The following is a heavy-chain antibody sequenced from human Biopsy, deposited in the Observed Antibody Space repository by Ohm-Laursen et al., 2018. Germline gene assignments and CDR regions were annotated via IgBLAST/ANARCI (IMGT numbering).Heavy chain of an antibody. V-gene: IGHV2-26*01. CDR1: GFSLSDGRVG. Sequence: TQTLTLTCTVSGFSLSDGRVGVSWIRQPPGKALEWLAHIFPSDEKSYRTSLKNRLTISKDTSKSQVILIMTNMDPLDTGTYYCARMSGQWLVQNRNYFDPWGQGTLVTVSS. CDR3: ARMSGQWLVQNRNYFDP. D-gene: IGHD6-19*01. CDR2: IFPSDEK. J-gene: IGHJ5*02.